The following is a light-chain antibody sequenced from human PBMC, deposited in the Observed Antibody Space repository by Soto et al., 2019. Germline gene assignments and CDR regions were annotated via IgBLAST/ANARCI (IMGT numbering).Light chain of an antibody. J-gene: IGKJ4*01. CDR3: IQALQTPLS. CDR2: LGS. V-gene: IGKV2-28*01. CDR1: QSLLHSNGYNY. Sequence: DVVVTQSPLSLPVTPGEPASISCRSSQSLLHSNGYNYLDWYLQKPGQSPQLLIYLGSNRASWVPDRFSGSGSGTDFTLKISRVEAEDVGVYYCIQALQTPLSFGGGTKVEIK.